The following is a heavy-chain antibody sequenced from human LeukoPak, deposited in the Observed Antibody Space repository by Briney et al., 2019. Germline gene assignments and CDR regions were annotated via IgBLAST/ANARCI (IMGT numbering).Heavy chain of an antibody. D-gene: IGHD2-15*01. CDR2: IYYSGST. Sequence: PSETLSLTCTVSGGSISSYYWSWIRQPPGKGLESIGYIYYSGSTNYNPSLKSRVTISVDTSKNQFSLKLSSVTAADTAVYYCARDRGYCSGGSCYSCLDYWGQGTLVTVSS. CDR1: GGSISSYY. J-gene: IGHJ4*02. CDR3: ARDRGYCSGGSCYSCLDY. V-gene: IGHV4-59*01.